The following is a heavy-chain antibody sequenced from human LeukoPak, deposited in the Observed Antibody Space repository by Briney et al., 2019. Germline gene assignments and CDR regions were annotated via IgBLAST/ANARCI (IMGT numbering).Heavy chain of an antibody. J-gene: IGHJ4*02. Sequence: PGGSLRLSCAASGFTFSSYSINWVRQAPGKGLEWVSYISSSSSTIYYADSVKGRFTISRDNAKNSLYLQMNSLRAEDTAVYYCAIARGEYQFDYWGQGTLVTVSS. CDR3: AIARGEYQFDY. D-gene: IGHD2-2*01. V-gene: IGHV3-48*01. CDR1: GFTFSSYS. CDR2: ISSSSSTI.